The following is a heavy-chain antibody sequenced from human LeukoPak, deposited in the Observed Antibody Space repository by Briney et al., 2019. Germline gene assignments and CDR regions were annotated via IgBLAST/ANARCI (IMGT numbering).Heavy chain of an antibody. D-gene: IGHD5-18*01. J-gene: IGHJ4*02. CDR3: ARGYSYGSPYFDY. CDR2: ISYSSSYI. V-gene: IGHV3-21*01. Sequence: GGSLRLSCAASGFTFSSYCMNWVRQAPGKGLEWVSSISYSSSYIYYADSVKGRFTISRDNAKNSLYLQMSSLRAEDTAVYYCARGYSYGSPYFDYWGQGTLVTVSS. CDR1: GFTFSSYC.